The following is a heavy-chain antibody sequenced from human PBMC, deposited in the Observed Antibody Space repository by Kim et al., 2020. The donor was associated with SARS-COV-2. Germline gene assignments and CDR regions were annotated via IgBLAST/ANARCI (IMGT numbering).Heavy chain of an antibody. J-gene: IGHJ6*02. CDR2: IRSKAYGGTT. CDR3: TRDDLVGQQLGPTYYYYGMDV. CDR1: GFTFGDYA. Sequence: GGSLRLSCTASGFTFGDYAMSWFRQAPGKGLEWVGFIRSKAYGGTTEYAASVKGRFTISRDDSKSIAYLQMNSLKTEDTAVYYCTRDDLVGQQLGPTYYYYGMDVWGQGTTVTVSS. V-gene: IGHV3-49*03. D-gene: IGHD6-13*01.